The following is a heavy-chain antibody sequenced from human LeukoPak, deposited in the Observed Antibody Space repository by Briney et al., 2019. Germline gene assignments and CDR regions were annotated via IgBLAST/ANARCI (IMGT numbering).Heavy chain of an antibody. V-gene: IGHV3-48*01. Sequence: GGSLRLSCAASGFTFSSYSMNWVRQAPGKGLEWVSYISSSSSTIYYADSVKGRFTISRDNAKNSLYLQMNSLRAEDTAVYYCARGAHKRDDYGGFFDYWGQGTLVTVSS. CDR2: ISSSSSTI. CDR1: GFTFSSYS. J-gene: IGHJ4*02. CDR3: ARGAHKRDDYGGFFDY. D-gene: IGHD4-23*01.